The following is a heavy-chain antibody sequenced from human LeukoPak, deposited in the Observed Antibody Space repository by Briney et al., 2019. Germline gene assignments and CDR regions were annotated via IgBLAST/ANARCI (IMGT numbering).Heavy chain of an antibody. CDR1: GFTLSSYW. V-gene: IGHV3-74*01. CDR3: ATSRTFDY. CDR2: INIDGSNT. J-gene: IGHJ4*02. Sequence: GGSLRLSCAASGFTLSSYWMHWVRQAPGKGLVWVSHINIDGSNTRYADSVKGRFTISRDNTENTLYLQMNSLRVDDTAVYYCATSRTFDYWGQGTLVTVSS.